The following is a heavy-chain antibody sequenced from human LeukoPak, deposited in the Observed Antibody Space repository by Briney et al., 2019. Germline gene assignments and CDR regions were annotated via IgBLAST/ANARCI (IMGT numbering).Heavy chain of an antibody. J-gene: IGHJ4*02. Sequence: SETLSLTCTVSGGSISSFYWSWIWQPAGEGLEWIGRIYNSGSPHYNPSLRSRVTMSVDTSKNQFSLKLSSATAADTAVYYCARSSGTGFEYWGQGTLVTVSS. V-gene: IGHV4-4*07. D-gene: IGHD3-10*01. CDR3: ARSSGTGFEY. CDR2: IYNSGSP. CDR1: GGSISSFY.